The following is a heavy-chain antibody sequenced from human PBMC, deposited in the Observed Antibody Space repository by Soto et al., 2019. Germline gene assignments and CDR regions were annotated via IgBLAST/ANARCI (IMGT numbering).Heavy chain of an antibody. V-gene: IGHV4-39*01. CDR1: GGSISSSSYY. CDR3: ARKRVRSSWWWGWFDP. CDR2: IYYSGST. Sequence: SETLSLTCTVSGGSISSSSYYWGWIRQPPGKGLEWIGSIYYSGSTYYNPSLKSRVTISVDTSKNQFSLKLSSVTAADTAVYYCARKRVRSSWWWGWFDPWGQGTLVTVSS. J-gene: IGHJ5*02. D-gene: IGHD6-13*01.